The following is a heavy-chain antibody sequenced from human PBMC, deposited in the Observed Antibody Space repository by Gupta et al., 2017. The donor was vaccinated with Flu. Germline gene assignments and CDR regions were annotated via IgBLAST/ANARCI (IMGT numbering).Heavy chain of an antibody. Sequence: EVQLVESGGGLVQPGGSLRLSCSAPGLNFSSNAMHWVRQAPGKGLEYGSAISSNGGSTYYADAVKGRFTISRDNSKNTLYLQMSSLRAEDTAVYHCVRAPQVDYYYYGMDVWGQGTTVTVSS. CDR3: VRAPQVDYYYYGMDV. V-gene: IGHV3-64D*06. CDR1: GLNFSSNA. J-gene: IGHJ6*02. CDR2: ISSNGGST.